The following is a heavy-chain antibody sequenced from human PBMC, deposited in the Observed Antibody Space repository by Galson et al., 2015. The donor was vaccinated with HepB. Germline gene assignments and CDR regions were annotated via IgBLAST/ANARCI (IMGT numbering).Heavy chain of an antibody. CDR1: GYTFTSYG. Sequence: SVKVSCKASGYTFTSYGISWVRQAPGQGLEWMGWISAYNGNTNYAQKLQGRVTMTTDTSTSTAYMELRSLRSDDTAVYYCARARFGVAAAGDDAFDIWGQGTMVTVSS. J-gene: IGHJ3*02. V-gene: IGHV1-18*01. D-gene: IGHD6-13*01. CDR2: ISAYNGNT. CDR3: ARARFGVAAAGDDAFDI.